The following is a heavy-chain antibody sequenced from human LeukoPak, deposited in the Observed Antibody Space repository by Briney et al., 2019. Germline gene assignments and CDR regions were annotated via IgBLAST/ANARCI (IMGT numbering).Heavy chain of an antibody. V-gene: IGHV3-53*01. D-gene: IGHD3-10*01. CDR1: GFTVSSNY. Sequence: AGGSLRLSCAASGFTVSSNYMSWVRQAPGKGLEWVSVIYSGGSTYYADSVKGRFTISRDNSKNSLYLQMNSLRAEDTAVYYCARDSPYGSGTYLAEWGQGTLVTVSS. CDR2: IYSGGST. CDR3: ARDSPYGSGTYLAE. J-gene: IGHJ4*02.